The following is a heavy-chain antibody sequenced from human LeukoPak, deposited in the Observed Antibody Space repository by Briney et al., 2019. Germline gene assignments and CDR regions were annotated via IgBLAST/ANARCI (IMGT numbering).Heavy chain of an antibody. CDR2: ISWNSGSI. V-gene: IGHV3-9*01. J-gene: IGHJ4*02. Sequence: PGGSLRLSCAASGFTFSSYAMSWVRQAPGKGLEGVSGISWNSGSIGYADSVKGRFTISRDNAKNSLYLQMNSLRAEDTALYYCAKSPYYDSSGGVDYWGQGTLVTVSS. CDR3: AKSPYYDSSGGVDY. CDR1: GFTFSSYA. D-gene: IGHD3-22*01.